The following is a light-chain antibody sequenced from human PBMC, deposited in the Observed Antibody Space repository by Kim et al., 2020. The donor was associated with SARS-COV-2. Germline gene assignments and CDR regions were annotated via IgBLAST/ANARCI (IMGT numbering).Light chain of an antibody. CDR3: QQANNFPLT. CDR2: AAS. J-gene: IGKJ4*01. Sequence: DIQMTQSPSSVSASVGDRVTITCRASQYISRWLAWYQQKPGKAPKLLIYAASSFQSGVPSRFSGSTSGTDFTLTISGLQPEDVATYYCQQANNFPLTFGGGTKVDIK. V-gene: IGKV1-12*01. CDR1: QYISRW.